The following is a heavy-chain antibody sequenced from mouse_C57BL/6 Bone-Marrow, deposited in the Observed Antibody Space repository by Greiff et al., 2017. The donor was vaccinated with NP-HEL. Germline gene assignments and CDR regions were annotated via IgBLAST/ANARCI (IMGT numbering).Heavy chain of an antibody. J-gene: IGHJ4*01. CDR3: TTWGQYYAMDY. CDR1: GFNIKDDY. CDR2: IDPENGDT. Sequence: EVQLQQSGAELVRPGASVKLSCTASGFNIKDDYMHWVKQRPEQGLEWIGWIDPENGDTEYASKFQGKATITADTSSNTAYLQLSSLTSEDTAVYYGTTWGQYYAMDYWGQGTSVTVSS. V-gene: IGHV14-4*01.